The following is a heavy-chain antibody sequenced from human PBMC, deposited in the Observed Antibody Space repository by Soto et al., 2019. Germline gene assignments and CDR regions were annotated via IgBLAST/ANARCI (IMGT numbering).Heavy chain of an antibody. CDR3: VRGASLNFDY. J-gene: IGHJ4*02. V-gene: IGHV3-20*04. D-gene: IGHD1-26*01. CDR2: VNWNGGST. CDR1: GFTFDDYG. Sequence: EVQLVESGGGVLRPGGSLRLSCAASGFTFDDYGMSWARQAPGKGLEWVSGVNWNGGSTGYADAVKGRFTISRDNAKNSLYLQMNSLRAEDTAFYYCVRGASLNFDYWGQGTLVTVSS.